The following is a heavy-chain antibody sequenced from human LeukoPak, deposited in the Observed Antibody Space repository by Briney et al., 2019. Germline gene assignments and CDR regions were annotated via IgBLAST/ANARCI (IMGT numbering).Heavy chain of an antibody. J-gene: IGHJ1*01. CDR3: NIVARPWELLNAEYFQR. Sequence: KPSETLSLTCAVYGGSFSGYYWSWVRQAPGKGLEWVGRIKSKADGGTTDYAAPVKGRFTISRDDSKNTLYLQMNSLKTEDTAVYYCNIVARPWELLNAEYFQRWGQGTLVTVSS. CDR1: GGSFSGYY. V-gene: IGHV3-15*01. CDR2: IKSKADGGTT. D-gene: IGHD1-26*01.